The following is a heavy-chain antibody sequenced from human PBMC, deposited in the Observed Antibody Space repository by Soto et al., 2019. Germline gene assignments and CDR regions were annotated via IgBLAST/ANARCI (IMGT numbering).Heavy chain of an antibody. D-gene: IGHD6-13*01. V-gene: IGHV5-51*01. CDR2: VYPGDQET. CDR3: ARSPRSSPYFDY. J-gene: IGHJ4*02. CDR1: GYTFSNFW. Sequence: GESLKISCQCSGYTFSNFWIGWVRQLPGRGLEWMGIVYPGDQETRYSPSFHGKVTISADKSINTAYLQWNSLEASDTAFYFCARSPRSSPYFDYWGQGALVTVSS.